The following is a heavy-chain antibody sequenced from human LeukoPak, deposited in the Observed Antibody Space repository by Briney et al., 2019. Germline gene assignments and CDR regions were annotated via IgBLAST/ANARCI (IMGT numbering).Heavy chain of an antibody. J-gene: IGHJ6*03. CDR2: ISSSGSNK. V-gene: IGHV3-48*03. Sequence: PGGSLRLSCAASGFTFSSYEMNWVCQAPGKGLEWVSSISSSGSNKYYADSVKGRFTISRDNAKNSLHLQMNSLRAEDTAVYYCARGYCSGGSCYPDYYYYYMDVWGKGTTVTVSS. D-gene: IGHD2-15*01. CDR1: GFTFSSYE. CDR3: ARGYCSGGSCYPDYYYYYMDV.